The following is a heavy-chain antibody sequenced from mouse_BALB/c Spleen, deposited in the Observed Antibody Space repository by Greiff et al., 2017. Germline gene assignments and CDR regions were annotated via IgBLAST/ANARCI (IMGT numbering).Heavy chain of an antibody. V-gene: IGHV1-9*01. D-gene: IGHD3-1*01. CDR3: ARCRPRGSSGPFAY. Sequence: QVQLKQSGAELMKPGASVKISCKATGYTFSSYWIEWVKQRPGHGLEWIGEILPGSGSTNYNEKFKGKATFTADTSSNTAYMQLSSLTSEDSAVYYCARCRPRGSSGPFAYWGQGTTLTVSS. CDR1: GYTFSSYW. CDR2: ILPGSGST. J-gene: IGHJ2*01.